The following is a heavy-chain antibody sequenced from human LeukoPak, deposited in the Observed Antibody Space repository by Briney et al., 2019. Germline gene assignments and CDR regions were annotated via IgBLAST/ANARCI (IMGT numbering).Heavy chain of an antibody. CDR1: GGSLSGYS. V-gene: IGHV4-34*01. Sequence: SETLSLTCTVEGGSLSGYSWTWIRQPPGKGLEWIGDINYSGSTTYNPSLKSQVTLSVEKSKNQLSLKLPSVIAADTAVYYCARGTITMVRGEAFDIWGQGTMVTVSS. D-gene: IGHD3-10*01. CDR2: INYSGST. J-gene: IGHJ3*02. CDR3: ARGTITMVRGEAFDI.